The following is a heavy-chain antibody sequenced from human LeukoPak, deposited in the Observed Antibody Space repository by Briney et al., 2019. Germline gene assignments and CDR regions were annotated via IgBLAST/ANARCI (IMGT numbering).Heavy chain of an antibody. CDR3: AKAAYCSSTSCSDEYYYYYYGMDV. J-gene: IGHJ6*02. V-gene: IGHV3-23*01. Sequence: GGSLRLSCAASGFTLSSYAMSWVRQAPGKGLEWVSAISGSGGSTYYADSVKGRFTISRDNSKNTLYLQMNSLRAEDTAVYYCAKAAYCSSTSCSDEYYYYYYGMDVWGQGTTVTVSS. CDR1: GFTLSSYA. CDR2: ISGSGGST. D-gene: IGHD2-2*01.